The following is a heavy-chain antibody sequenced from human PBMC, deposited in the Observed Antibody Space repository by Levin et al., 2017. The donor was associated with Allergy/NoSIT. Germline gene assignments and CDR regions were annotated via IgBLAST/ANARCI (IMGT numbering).Heavy chain of an antibody. J-gene: IGHJ4*02. CDR1: GFTFSSYA. D-gene: IGHD4-17*01. V-gene: IGHV3-23*01. CDR3: AKVAVTTPNFDY. Sequence: ETLSLTCAASGFTFSSYAMSWVRQAPGKGLEWVSAISGSGGSTYYADSVKGRFTISRDNSKNTLYLQMNSLRAEDTAVYYCAKVAVTTPNFDYWGQGTLVTVSS. CDR2: ISGSGGST.